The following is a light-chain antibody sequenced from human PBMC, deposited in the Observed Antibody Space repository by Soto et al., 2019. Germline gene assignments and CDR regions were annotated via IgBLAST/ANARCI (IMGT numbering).Light chain of an antibody. J-gene: IGLJ2*01. CDR3: QSYDSSLSGSL. V-gene: IGLV1-40*01. Sequence: QSVLTQPPSVSGAPGQRVTISCTGSSSNIGAGYDVHWYQQLPGTAPKLLIFANNNRPSGVPDRFSGSKSGSSASLAITGLQAEDEADYYCQSYDSSLSGSLFGGGTKLTVI. CDR2: ANN. CDR1: SSNIGAGYD.